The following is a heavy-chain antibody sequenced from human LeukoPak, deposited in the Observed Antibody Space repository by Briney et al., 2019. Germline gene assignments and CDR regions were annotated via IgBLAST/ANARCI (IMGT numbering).Heavy chain of an antibody. Sequence: SETLSLTCTVSGGSISSSSYYWGWIRQPPGKGLEWIGSIYYSGSTYYNPSLKSRVTISVDTSKNQFSLKLSSVTAADTAVYYCARGFRGPNFDYWGQGTLVTVSS. J-gene: IGHJ4*02. CDR1: GGSISSSSYY. CDR2: IYYSGST. V-gene: IGHV4-39*01. D-gene: IGHD3-10*01. CDR3: ARGFRGPNFDY.